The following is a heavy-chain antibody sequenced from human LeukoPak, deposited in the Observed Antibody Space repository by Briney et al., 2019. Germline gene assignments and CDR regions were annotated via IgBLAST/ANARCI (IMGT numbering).Heavy chain of an antibody. Sequence: ASVKVSCKASGYTFTSYYMHWVRQAPGQGLEWMGIINPSGGSTSYAQKFQGRVTMTRDTSTSTVYMELSSLRSDDTAVYYCARDIVVVVADPSYYYGMDVWGQGTTVTVSS. CDR2: INPSGGST. CDR1: GYTFTSYY. V-gene: IGHV1-46*01. CDR3: ARDIVVVVADPSYYYGMDV. J-gene: IGHJ6*02. D-gene: IGHD2-15*01.